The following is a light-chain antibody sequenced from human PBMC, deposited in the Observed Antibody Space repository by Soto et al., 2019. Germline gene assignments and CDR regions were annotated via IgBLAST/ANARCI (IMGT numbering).Light chain of an antibody. CDR2: EVS. CDR3: SSYTSTTPWV. V-gene: IGLV2-14*01. J-gene: IGLJ3*02. Sequence: QSALTQPASVSGSPGQSITISCTGTSSDVGGYKYVSWYQQYPGKAPKLIIYEVSNRPSGVSNRFSGSKSGNTASLTISWLQDEDEADYYCSSYTSTTPWVFGGGTKLTVL. CDR1: SSDVGGYKY.